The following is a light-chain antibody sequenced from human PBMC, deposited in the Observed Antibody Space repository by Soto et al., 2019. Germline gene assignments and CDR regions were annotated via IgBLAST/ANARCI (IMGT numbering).Light chain of an antibody. CDR2: EVN. Sequence: QSLLTQPASVSGSPGQSITISCTGTNSDVGSYNLVSWYQQQPGKAPKLIIYEVNKRPSGISNRFSGSKSANTASLTISGLQAEDEADYYCCSYGGRSTYVFGTGTKLTVL. J-gene: IGLJ1*01. CDR1: NSDVGSYNL. CDR3: CSYGGRSTYV. V-gene: IGLV2-23*02.